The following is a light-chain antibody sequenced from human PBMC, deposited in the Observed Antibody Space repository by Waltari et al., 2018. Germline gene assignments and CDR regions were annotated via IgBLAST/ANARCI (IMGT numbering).Light chain of an antibody. CDR2: GAS. CDR3: QQYYTTPWT. J-gene: IGKJ1*01. V-gene: IGKV3-15*01. Sequence: EIVMTQSPATLSVSPGERVTLSCRASQSVKDHLAWYQQRPGQAPRLLIYGASTRATGIPARFSGSGSGTDFSLTISSLQAEDVAVYYCQQYYTTPWTFGQGTKVEVK. CDR1: QSVKDH.